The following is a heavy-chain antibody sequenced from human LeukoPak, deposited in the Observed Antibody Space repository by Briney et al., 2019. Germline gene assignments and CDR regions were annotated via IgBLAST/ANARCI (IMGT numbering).Heavy chain of an antibody. Sequence: SETLSLTCTVSGGSISSYYWSWIRQPPGKGLEWIGYIYYSGSTNYNPSLKSRVTISVDTSKNQFSLKLSSVTAADTAVYYCARIRRDSSGWYPPRYYYYGMDVWGQGTTVTVSS. D-gene: IGHD6-19*01. CDR2: IYYSGST. V-gene: IGHV4-59*12. CDR1: GGSISSYY. CDR3: ARIRRDSSGWYPPRYYYYGMDV. J-gene: IGHJ6*02.